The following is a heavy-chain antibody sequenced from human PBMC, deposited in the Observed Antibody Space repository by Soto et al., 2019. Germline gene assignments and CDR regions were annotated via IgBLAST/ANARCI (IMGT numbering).Heavy chain of an antibody. CDR2: INSDGSST. CDR1: GFTFSSYW. CDR3: AREESGWYMGYYYYYGMDV. D-gene: IGHD6-19*01. J-gene: IGHJ6*02. Sequence: EVQLVESGGGLVQPGGSLRLSCAASGFTFSSYWMHWVRQAPGKGLVWVSRINSDGSSTSYADSVKGRFTISRDNAKNTLYLQMNSLRAEDTAVYYCAREESGWYMGYYYYYGMDVWGQGTTVTVSS. V-gene: IGHV3-74*01.